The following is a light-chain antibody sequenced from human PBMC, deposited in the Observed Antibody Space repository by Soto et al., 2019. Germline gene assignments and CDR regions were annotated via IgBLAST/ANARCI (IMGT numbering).Light chain of an antibody. CDR2: EVS. Sequence: PSVSGSPGQSVTISCTGTSSDIGGSNRVSWYQQPPGTAPKLVIYEVSDRPSGVPDRFSGSKSGNTASLTISGLQAEDEADYYCTSFTSSYTYVFGTGTKVTVL. J-gene: IGLJ1*01. CDR1: SSDIGGSNR. CDR3: TSFTSSYTYV. V-gene: IGLV2-18*02.